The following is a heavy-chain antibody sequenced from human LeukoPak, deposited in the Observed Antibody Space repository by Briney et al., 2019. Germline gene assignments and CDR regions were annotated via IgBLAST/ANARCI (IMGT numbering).Heavy chain of an antibody. D-gene: IGHD6-13*01. CDR2: IRSDSSYK. CDR1: GFSFRNYG. Sequence: PGGSLRLSCVASGFSFRNYGMHWVRQAPGKGLEWVTFIRSDSSYKYYADSVKGRFTTSRDNSKSTLDLQMNSLRAEDTALFYCAKDWAVAAAGYYFDYWGMGTLVTVSS. V-gene: IGHV3-30*02. J-gene: IGHJ4*02. CDR3: AKDWAVAAAGYYFDY.